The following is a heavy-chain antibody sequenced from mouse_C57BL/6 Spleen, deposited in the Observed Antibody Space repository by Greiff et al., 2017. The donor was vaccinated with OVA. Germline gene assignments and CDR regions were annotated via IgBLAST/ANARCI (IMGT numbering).Heavy chain of an antibody. CDR2: INPNYGTT. D-gene: IGHD1-1*01. CDR3: ARWESYYGSSYFDY. J-gene: IGHJ2*01. V-gene: IGHV1-39*01. CDR1: GYSFTDYN. Sequence: LVESGPELVKPGASVKISCKASGYSFTDYNMNWVKQSNGKSLEWIGVINPNYGTTSYNQKFKGKATLTVDQSSSTAYMQLNSLTSEDSAVYYCARWESYYGSSYFDYWGQGTTLTVSS.